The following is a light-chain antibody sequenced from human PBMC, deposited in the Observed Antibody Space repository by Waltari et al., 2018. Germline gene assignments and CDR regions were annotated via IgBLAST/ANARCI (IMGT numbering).Light chain of an antibody. J-gene: IGKJ1*01. CDR3: HQRSNWPPWT. CDR2: DAS. CDR1: QSVSSY. V-gene: IGKV3-11*01. Sequence: EFMLSQSPPTLSLTPGKRATLSCRASQSVSSYLAWYQQKPGQAPRLLIYDASNSATGIPARFSGSGSGTDFTLTISSLEPEDFAVYYCHQRSNWPPWTFGQGTKVEIK.